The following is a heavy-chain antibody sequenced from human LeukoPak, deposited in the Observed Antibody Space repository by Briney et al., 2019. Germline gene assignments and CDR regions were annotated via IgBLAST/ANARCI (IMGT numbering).Heavy chain of an antibody. CDR2: IYTSGST. Sequence: SETLSLTCTVSGGSISSYYWSWIRQPAGKGLEWSGRIYTSGSTNYNPSLKSRVTMSVDTSKNQFSLKLSSVTAADTAVYYCAREPYYDSSGFTPRGSFDYWGQGTLVTVSS. J-gene: IGHJ4*02. CDR1: GGSISSYY. CDR3: AREPYYDSSGFTPRGSFDY. V-gene: IGHV4-4*07. D-gene: IGHD3-22*01.